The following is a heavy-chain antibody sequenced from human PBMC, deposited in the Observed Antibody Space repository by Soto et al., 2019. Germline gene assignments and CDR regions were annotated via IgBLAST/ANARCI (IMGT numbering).Heavy chain of an antibody. CDR3: ARGLNLGELSSLFYY. CDR1: GGSFSRYY. J-gene: IGHJ4*02. D-gene: IGHD3-16*02. Sequence: SETLSLTCSVYGGSFSRYYWSWIRQSPGRGLEWIGEINHSGSTNYNPSLKSRVTISLDTSKNQFSLKLTSVTAADTAVYYCARGLNLGELSSLFYYWGLGSPVTVSS. CDR2: INHSGST. V-gene: IGHV4-34*01.